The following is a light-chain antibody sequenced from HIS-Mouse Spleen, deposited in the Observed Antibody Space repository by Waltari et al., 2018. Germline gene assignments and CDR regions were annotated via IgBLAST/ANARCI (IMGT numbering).Light chain of an antibody. CDR3: CSYAGSYPVV. V-gene: IGLV2-11*01. CDR2: DVS. CDR1: SSDVGGYNY. Sequence: QSALTQPRSVSGSPGQSVTISCPGPSSDVGGYNYVPWYQQHPGKAPKLMIYDVSKRPSGVPDRFSGSKSGNTASLTISGLQAEDEADYYCCSYAGSYPVVFGGGTKLTVL. J-gene: IGLJ2*01.